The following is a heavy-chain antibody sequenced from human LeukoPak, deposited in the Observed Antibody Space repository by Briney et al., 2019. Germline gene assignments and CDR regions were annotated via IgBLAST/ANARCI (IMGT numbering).Heavy chain of an antibody. V-gene: IGHV1-18*01. CDR3: ARGGYYDFWSGYPPGNYYYMDL. J-gene: IGHJ6*03. D-gene: IGHD3-3*01. Sequence: ASVKVSCKASGYTFTSYGISWVRQAPGQGLEWMGWISAYNGNTNYAQKLQGRVTMTTDTSTSTAYMELRSLRSDHTAVYYCARGGYYDFWSGYPPGNYYYMDLWGKGTTVTVSS. CDR1: GYTFTSYG. CDR2: ISAYNGNT.